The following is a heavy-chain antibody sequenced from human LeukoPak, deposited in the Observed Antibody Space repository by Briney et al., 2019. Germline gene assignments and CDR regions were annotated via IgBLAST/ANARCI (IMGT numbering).Heavy chain of an antibody. CDR3: SRSNRYNSSWYDY. Sequence: GGSLKLSCAASGFTFSDYYMSWIRQAPGKGLEWVAYIRSDSSTLYYADSVKGRFTISRDNAKNTLYLQMNSLRAEDTALYYCSRSNRYNSSWYDYWGQGILVTVSS. D-gene: IGHD6-13*01. V-gene: IGHV3-11*04. CDR2: IRSDSSTL. J-gene: IGHJ4*02. CDR1: GFTFSDYY.